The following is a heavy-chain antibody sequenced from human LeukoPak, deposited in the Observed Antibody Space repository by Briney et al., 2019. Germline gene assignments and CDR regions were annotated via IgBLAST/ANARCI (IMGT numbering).Heavy chain of an antibody. J-gene: IGHJ4*02. Sequence: GGSLRLSCAASGFTFNNYAMNWVRQAPGKGLEWVSHISPSGDSTYYADSVKGRFTISRDSSKNTLSLQMNSLRAEDTAVYYCAKIPKGGYFDPWGQGTLVTVSS. V-gene: IGHV3-23*01. CDR3: AKIPKGGYFDP. D-gene: IGHD2-2*01. CDR2: ISPSGDST. CDR1: GFTFNNYA.